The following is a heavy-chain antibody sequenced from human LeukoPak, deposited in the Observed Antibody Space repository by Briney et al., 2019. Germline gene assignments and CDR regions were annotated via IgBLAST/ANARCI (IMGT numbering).Heavy chain of an antibody. V-gene: IGHV3-30-3*01. Sequence: HAGGSLRLSCAASGFTFSSYAMHWVRQAPGKGLEWVAVISYDGSNKYYADSVKGRFTISRDNSKNTLYLQMNSLRTEDTAVYYCVSDPPPSCSSGYFQGPIDYWGQGTLVTVSS. J-gene: IGHJ4*02. CDR1: GFTFSSYA. CDR2: ISYDGSNK. D-gene: IGHD3-22*01. CDR3: VSDPPPSCSSGYFQGPIDY.